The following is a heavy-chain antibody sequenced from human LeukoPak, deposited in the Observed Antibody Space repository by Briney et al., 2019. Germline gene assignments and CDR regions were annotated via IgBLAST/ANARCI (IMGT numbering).Heavy chain of an antibody. D-gene: IGHD3-9*01. J-gene: IGHJ4*02. V-gene: IGHV7-4-1*02. CDR3: ARAELRYFDWLLVGSYFDY. CDR1: GYTFTSYA. Sequence: ASVKVSCKASGYTFTSYAMNWVRQAPGQGLEWMGWINTNTGNPTYAQGFTGRFVFSLDTSVSTAYLQISSLKAEDTAVYYCARAELRYFDWLLVGSYFDYWGQGTLVTVSS. CDR2: INTNTGNP.